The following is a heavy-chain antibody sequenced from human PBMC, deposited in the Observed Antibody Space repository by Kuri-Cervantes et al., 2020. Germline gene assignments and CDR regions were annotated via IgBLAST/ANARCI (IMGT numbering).Heavy chain of an antibody. CDR2: IYSGGST. J-gene: IGHJ4*02. CDR1: GFTVSSNY. Sequence: LSLTCAAAGFTVSSNYIRWVRQAPGKGLEWVSVIYSGGSTYYADSVKGRFTISRDNSKNTLYLQMNSLRAEDTAVYYCARGSGYRFVDYWGQGTLVTVSS. V-gene: IGHV3-53*01. CDR3: ARGSGYRFVDY. D-gene: IGHD5-18*01.